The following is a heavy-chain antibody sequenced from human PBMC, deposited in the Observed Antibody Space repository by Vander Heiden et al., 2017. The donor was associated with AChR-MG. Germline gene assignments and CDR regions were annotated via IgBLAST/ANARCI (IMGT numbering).Heavy chain of an antibody. CDR1: GGSISSSSYY. CDR2: IYYRGST. D-gene: IGHD6-19*01. CDR3: ARLGGWYYY. Sequence: QLQLQESGPGLVKPSETLSLTCTVSGGSISSSSYYWGWIRQPPGKGLEWIGSIYYRGSTDYNPSLKSRVTISGDTSKNQFSLKLSSVTAADTAVYYCARLGGWYYYWGQGTLVTVSS. V-gene: IGHV4-39*01. J-gene: IGHJ4*02.